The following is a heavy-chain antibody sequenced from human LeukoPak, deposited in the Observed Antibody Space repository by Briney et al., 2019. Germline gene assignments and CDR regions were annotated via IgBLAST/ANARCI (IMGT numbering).Heavy chain of an antibody. Sequence: GGSLRLCCAASGFTFSSFGMHWVRQAPGKGLDWVTLISYDGTNKYYADSVKGRFTISRDNSKNTLYLQMSSLRPEDTAVYYCAKGQWFGELLGFDYWGQGTLVTVSS. CDR3: AKGQWFGELLGFDY. CDR2: ISYDGTNK. J-gene: IGHJ4*02. D-gene: IGHD3-10*01. V-gene: IGHV3-30*18. CDR1: GFTFSSFG.